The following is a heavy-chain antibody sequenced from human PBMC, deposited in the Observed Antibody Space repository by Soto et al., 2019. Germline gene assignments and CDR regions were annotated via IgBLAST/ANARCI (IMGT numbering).Heavy chain of an antibody. J-gene: IGHJ4*02. V-gene: IGHV3-15*07. Sequence: GGSLRLSCAASGFSFSNAWMNWVRQAPGKGLEWVGRIRSRSGTTDYAAPVKGRFTISSDDSKYTLYLQMNSLKFEDTAVYYCAGGYRNGADAAWGQGTQVTVSS. CDR2: IRSRSGTT. D-gene: IGHD6-19*01. CDR1: GFSFSNAW. CDR3: AGGYRNGADAA.